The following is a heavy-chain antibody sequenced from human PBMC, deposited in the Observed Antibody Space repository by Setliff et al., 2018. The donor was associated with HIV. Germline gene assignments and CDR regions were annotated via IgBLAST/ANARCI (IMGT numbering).Heavy chain of an antibody. J-gene: IGHJ4*01. D-gene: IGHD3-3*01. CDR2: TNHSGST. CDR3: ARGRDYTGSWFRPFYLDF. CDR1: GGSFSAYH. Sequence: SETLSLTCAVYGGSFSAYHWSWIRQTPGKGLEWLGETNHSGSTAYNLALESRVSMSIDTSKNQFSLKLTSVTAADTAIYYCARGRDYTGSWFRPFYLDFWGHGNLVTVSS. V-gene: IGHV4-34*01.